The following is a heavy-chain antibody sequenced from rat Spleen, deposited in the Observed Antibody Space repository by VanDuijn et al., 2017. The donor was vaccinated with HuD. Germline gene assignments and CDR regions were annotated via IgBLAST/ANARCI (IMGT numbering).Heavy chain of an antibody. V-gene: IGHV5-58*01. CDR3: AKVYWYFDF. Sequence: EVQLVESGGGLVQPGRSLKLSCVASGFTFNRYWMYWVRQAPGKGLEWVSSISNAGGTTYYRDSVKGRFTISRDNAKNTLYLQMDSLRSEDTATYYCAKVYWYFDFWGPGTMVTVSS. CDR1: GFTFNRYW. CDR2: ISNAGGTT. J-gene: IGHJ1*01.